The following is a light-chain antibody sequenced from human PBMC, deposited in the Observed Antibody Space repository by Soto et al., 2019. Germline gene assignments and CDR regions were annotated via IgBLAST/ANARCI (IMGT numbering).Light chain of an antibody. V-gene: IGLV2-11*01. CDR1: SSDVGGYNF. Sequence: QSALTQPRSVSGSPGQSVTISCTGTSSDVGGYNFVSWYQQHPGKAPKLIIYDVIKRPSGVPDRFSGSKSGNTASLAITGLQADDEADYYCQSYDRSLSSPIFGGGTKVTVL. J-gene: IGLJ2*01. CDR3: QSYDRSLSSPI. CDR2: DVI.